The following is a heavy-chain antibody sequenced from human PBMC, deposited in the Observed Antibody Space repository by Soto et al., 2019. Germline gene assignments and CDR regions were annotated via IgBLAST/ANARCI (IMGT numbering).Heavy chain of an antibody. CDR2: IYHSGST. CDR1: GGSISSINW. D-gene: IGHD2-2*01. V-gene: IGHV4-4*02. CDR3: AREPRRYCSSTSCYGINYYYYGMEV. J-gene: IGHJ6*02. Sequence: SETLSLTCAVSGGSISSINWWSWVRQPPGKGLEWIGEIYHSGSTNYNPSLKSRVTISVDKSKNQFSLKLSSVTAADTAVYYCAREPRRYCSSTSCYGINYYYYGMEVWGQGTTVTLSS.